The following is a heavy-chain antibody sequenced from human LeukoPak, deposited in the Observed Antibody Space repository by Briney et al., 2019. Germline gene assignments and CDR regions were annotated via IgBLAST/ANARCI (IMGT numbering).Heavy chain of an antibody. V-gene: IGHV3-48*04. D-gene: IGHD3-16*02. J-gene: IGHJ4*02. CDR1: GFTFSSYA. CDR3: ARSGFTFGGVIVYY. CDR2: ISSGSTI. Sequence: GGSLRLSCAASGFTFSSYAMSWVRQAPGKGLEWVSYISSGSTIYYADSVKGRFTISRDNAKNSLYLQMNSLRAEDTAVYYCARSGFTFGGVIVYYWGQGTLVTVSS.